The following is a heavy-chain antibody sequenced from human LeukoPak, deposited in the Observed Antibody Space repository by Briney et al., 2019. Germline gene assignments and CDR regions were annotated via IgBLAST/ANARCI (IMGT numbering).Heavy chain of an antibody. V-gene: IGHV3-48*03. J-gene: IGHJ2*01. Sequence: PGGSLRLSCAASGFTFSSYEMNWVRQAPEKGLEWVAHISSGGRTVYYADSVKGRFTISRDTSKNTLSLQMNSLRAEDTAVYFCARVGDHFHWNLDLWGRGTLVTVSS. CDR1: GFTFSSYE. CDR2: ISSGGRTV. CDR3: ARVGDHFHWNLDL. D-gene: IGHD3-3*02.